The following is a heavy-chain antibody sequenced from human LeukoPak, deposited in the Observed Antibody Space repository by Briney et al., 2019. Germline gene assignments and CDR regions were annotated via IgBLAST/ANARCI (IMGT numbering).Heavy chain of an antibody. V-gene: IGHV4-61*02. CDR2: IYISGST. J-gene: IGHJ4*02. CDR1: GDSISSGSYY. Sequence: PSETLSLTCTVSGDSISSGSYYWSWIRQPAGKGLEWIGRIYISGSTNYNPSLKSRVTISVDTSKNHFSLKLSSVTAADTAVYYCARASGWYAIANWGQGTLVTVSS. CDR3: ARASGWYAIAN. D-gene: IGHD6-19*01.